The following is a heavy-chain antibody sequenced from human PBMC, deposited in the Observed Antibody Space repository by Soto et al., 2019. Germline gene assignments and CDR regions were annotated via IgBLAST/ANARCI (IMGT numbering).Heavy chain of an antibody. Sequence: EVQLVESGGGLVQPGGSLRLSCAASGFTFSSHWMSWVRQAPGKGLEWVANIKQDGSEKYYVDSVKGRFTISRDNAKNSLYLQMNSLRAEDTAVYYCARGNDYGDYVFAFDIWGQGTMVTVSS. J-gene: IGHJ3*02. D-gene: IGHD4-17*01. CDR3: ARGNDYGDYVFAFDI. V-gene: IGHV3-7*01. CDR2: IKQDGSEK. CDR1: GFTFSSHW.